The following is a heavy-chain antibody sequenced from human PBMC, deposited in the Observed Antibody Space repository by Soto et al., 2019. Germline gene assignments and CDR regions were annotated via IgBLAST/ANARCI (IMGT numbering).Heavy chain of an antibody. CDR3: TTGVVTPEYYYYYGMDV. CDR2: IKSKTDGGTT. Sequence: GGSLRLSCAASGFTFSDYYMSWIRQAPGKGLEWVGRIKSKTDGGTTDYAAPVKGRFTISRDDSKNTLYLQMNSLKTEDTAVYYCTTGVVTPEYYYYYGMDVWGQGTTVTVSS. D-gene: IGHD2-21*02. V-gene: IGHV3-15*01. J-gene: IGHJ6*02. CDR1: GFTFSDYY.